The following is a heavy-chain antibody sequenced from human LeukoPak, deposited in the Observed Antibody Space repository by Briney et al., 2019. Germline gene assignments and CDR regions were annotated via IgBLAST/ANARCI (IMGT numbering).Heavy chain of an antibody. V-gene: IGHV3-15*01. J-gene: IGHJ4*02. D-gene: IGHD1-26*01. CDR3: TTDGIHRF. CDR2: IKSKTDGGTT. Sequence: XXSLRLSCAASGXTFSNAWMSWVRQAPGKGLEWVGRIKSKTDGGTTDYAAPVKGRFTISREESKNTMYLQMNSLKTEDTAVYYCTTDGIHRFWGQGTLVTVSS. CDR1: GXTFSNAW.